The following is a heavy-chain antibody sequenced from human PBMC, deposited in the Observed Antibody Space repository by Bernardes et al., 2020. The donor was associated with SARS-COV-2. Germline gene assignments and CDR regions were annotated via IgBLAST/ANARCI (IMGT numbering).Heavy chain of an antibody. CDR1: GGCFSGYY. Sequence: SETLSLTCAVYGGCFSGYYWSWIRQPPGKGLEWIGEINHSGSTNYNPSLKSRVTISVDTSKNQFSLKLSSVTAADTAVYYCARGRRRFLEWSLKNYYYYYGMDVWGQGTTVTVSS. V-gene: IGHV4-34*01. CDR2: INHSGST. J-gene: IGHJ6*02. CDR3: ARGRRRFLEWSLKNYYYYYGMDV. D-gene: IGHD3-3*01.